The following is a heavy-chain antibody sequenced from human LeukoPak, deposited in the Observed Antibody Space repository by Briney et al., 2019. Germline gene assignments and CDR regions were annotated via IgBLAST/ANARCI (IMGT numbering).Heavy chain of an antibody. CDR3: AELGITMIGGV. D-gene: IGHD3-10*02. CDR2: ISGSGSTI. J-gene: IGHJ6*04. CDR1: GFTFSSYE. Sequence: GGSLRLSCAASGFTFSSYEMNWVRQAPGKGLEWVSYISGSGSTIYYADSVKGRFTISRDNAKNSLYLQMNSLRAEDTAVYYCAELGITMIGGVWGKGTTVTVSS. V-gene: IGHV3-48*03.